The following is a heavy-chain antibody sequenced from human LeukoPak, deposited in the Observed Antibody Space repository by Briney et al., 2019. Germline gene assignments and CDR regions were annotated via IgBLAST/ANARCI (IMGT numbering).Heavy chain of an antibody. J-gene: IGHJ5*02. CDR3: ARGDGGPQNWFDP. Sequence: GGSLRLSCAASGFTFSKYTMHWARQAPGKGLEWVALISYDGSNKYYADSVRGRFTISRDNSKNTLYLQMNSLRTEVTAVYFCARGDGGPQNWFDPWGQGTLVTVSS. D-gene: IGHD4-23*01. V-gene: IGHV3-30*04. CDR1: GFTFSKYT. CDR2: ISYDGSNK.